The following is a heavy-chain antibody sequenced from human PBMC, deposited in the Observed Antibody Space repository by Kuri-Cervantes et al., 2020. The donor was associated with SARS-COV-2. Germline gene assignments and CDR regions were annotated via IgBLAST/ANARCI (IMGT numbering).Heavy chain of an antibody. CDR1: GNTFTGYY. D-gene: IGHD2-21*01. CDR3: AREWCGGDCYSYYYYYYMDV. V-gene: IGHV1-2*02. CDR2: INPNSGGT. J-gene: IGHJ6*03. Sequence: ASVKVSCKASGNTFTGYYMHWVRQAPGQGLEWMGWINPNSGGTNYAQKFQGRVTMTRDTSISTAYMELSRLRSDDTAVYYCAREWCGGDCYSYYYYYYMDVWGKGTTVTVSS.